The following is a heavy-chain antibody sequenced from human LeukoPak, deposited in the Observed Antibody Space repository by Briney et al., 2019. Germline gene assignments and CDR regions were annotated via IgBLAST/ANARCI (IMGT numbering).Heavy chain of an antibody. CDR1: GYTFTSYY. D-gene: IGHD6-13*01. V-gene: IGHV1-46*01. J-gene: IGHJ6*03. CDR3: ARDAAAAGVYYYYYMDV. Sequence: ASVKVSCKASGYTFTSYYMHWVRQAPGQGLEWMGIINPSGGSTSYAQKFQGRVTKTRDTSTSTVYMELSSLRSEDTAVYYCARDAAAAGVYYYYYMDVWGKGTTVTVSS. CDR2: INPSGGST.